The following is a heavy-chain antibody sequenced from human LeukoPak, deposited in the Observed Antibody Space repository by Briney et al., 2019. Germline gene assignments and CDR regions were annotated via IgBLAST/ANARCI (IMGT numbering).Heavy chain of an antibody. Sequence: GGSLRLSCAASGFNCSSCEMNWVRQAPGKGLEWVSSISSSSSYIYYADSVRGRFTISRDNAKNSLYLQMNSLRAEDTAVYYCARGSSGWYLSWFDPWGQGTLVTVSS. CDR3: ARGSSGWYLSWFDP. V-gene: IGHV3-21*01. CDR2: ISSSSSYI. J-gene: IGHJ5*02. CDR1: GFNCSSCE. D-gene: IGHD6-19*01.